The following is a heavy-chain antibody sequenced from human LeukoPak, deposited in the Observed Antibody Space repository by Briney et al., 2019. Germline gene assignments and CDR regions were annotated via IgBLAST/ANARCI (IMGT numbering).Heavy chain of an antibody. D-gene: IGHD5-24*01. J-gene: IGHJ4*02. CDR1: RGSISSYY. V-gene: IGHV4-59*01. CDR3: AGGWLPDKNDF. Sequence: SETLSLASTVSRGSISSYYWTWIRQSPGKGLEWIGFFHHSGSTNYNPSFKSRVTISADKSNNHFSLRLTSVTAADTAVYYCAGGWLPDKNDFWGQGTLVTVSA. CDR2: FHHSGST.